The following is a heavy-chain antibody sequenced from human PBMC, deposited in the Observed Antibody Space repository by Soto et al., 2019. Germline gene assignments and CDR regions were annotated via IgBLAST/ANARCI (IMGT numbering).Heavy chain of an antibody. CDR3: ESGEFPIFGVAHYSYSGMDV. Sequence: ASVKVSCKTSGYVFTSFAIHWMRQAPGQGLERMGWINPNSGGTNYAQKFQGWGTMTRDTSISTAYMELSRLRSDDKAGEYCESGEFPIFGVAHYSYSGMDVWAQGTTVTAS. CDR2: INPNSGGT. J-gene: IGHJ6*02. D-gene: IGHD3-3*01. CDR1: GYVFTSFA. V-gene: IGHV1-2*04.